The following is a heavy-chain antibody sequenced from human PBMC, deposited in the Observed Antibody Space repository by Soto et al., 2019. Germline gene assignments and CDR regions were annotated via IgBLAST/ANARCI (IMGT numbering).Heavy chain of an antibody. CDR2: ISYDGSNK. CDR1: GFTFSSYA. Sequence: QVQLVESGGGVVQPGRSLRLSCAASGFTFSSYAMHWVHQAPGKGLEWVAVISYDGSNKYYADSVKGRFTISRDNSKNTLYLQMNSLRAEDTAVYYCARAVMAGFSYYYYGMDVWGQGTTDTVSS. J-gene: IGHJ6*02. V-gene: IGHV3-30-3*01. CDR3: ARAVMAGFSYYYYGMDV. D-gene: IGHD6-19*01.